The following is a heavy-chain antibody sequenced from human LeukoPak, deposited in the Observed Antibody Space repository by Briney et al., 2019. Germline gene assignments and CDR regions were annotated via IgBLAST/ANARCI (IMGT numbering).Heavy chain of an antibody. CDR3: ARKGGVGATTYFDY. V-gene: IGHV4-4*02. CDR2: IYHSGST. D-gene: IGHD1-26*01. Sequence: SETLSLTCAVSGGSISSSNWWSWVRQPPGKGLEWIGEIYHSGSTNYNPSLKSRVTISVDKSKNQFSLKLSSVTAADTAVYYCARKGGVGATTYFDYWGQGTLVTVSS. CDR1: GGSISSSNW. J-gene: IGHJ4*02.